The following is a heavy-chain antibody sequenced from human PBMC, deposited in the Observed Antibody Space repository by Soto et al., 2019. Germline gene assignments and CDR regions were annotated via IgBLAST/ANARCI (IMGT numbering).Heavy chain of an antibody. CDR3: ARSKRGAYSSGWYSLSGYYNYGIDV. J-gene: IGHJ6*02. CDR2: IYPGDSDT. Sequence: GESLKISCKASGYSFSNYWIGWVRQMPGKGLEWMGIIYPGDSDTKYSPSVQGQVTISADRSISTAYLQWTSLKASDTAMYYCARSKRGAYSSGWYSLSGYYNYGIDVWGQGTKVTVS. D-gene: IGHD6-19*01. CDR1: GYSFSNYW. V-gene: IGHV5-51*01.